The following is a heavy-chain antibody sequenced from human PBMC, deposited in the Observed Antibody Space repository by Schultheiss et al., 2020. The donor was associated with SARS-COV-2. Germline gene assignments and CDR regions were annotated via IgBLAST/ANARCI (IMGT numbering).Heavy chain of an antibody. J-gene: IGHJ4*01. V-gene: IGHV3-21*01. CDR2: ITGGGART. CDR1: GFTFSSYG. CDR3: TRGASTSYHGGPDY. D-gene: IGHD3-10*01. Sequence: GSLRLSCAASGFTFSSYGMHWVRQAPGKGLEWVSAITGGGARTNYADSVKGRFTISRDNSKDTLYLQMNSLRADDTAVYYCTRGASTSYHGGPDYWGQGALVTVSS.